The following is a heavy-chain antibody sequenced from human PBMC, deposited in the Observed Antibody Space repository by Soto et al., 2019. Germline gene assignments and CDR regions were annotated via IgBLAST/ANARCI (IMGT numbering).Heavy chain of an antibody. J-gene: IGHJ6*02. CDR1: GGTSSTSA. Sequence: VQLEQSGPEVKKPGSSVKVSCKASGGTSSTSALSWVRQAPGHGLEWMGGIMPVFPTPDYAQKFQGRVTITADESPSTAYMELGGLTSDDTAVYYCARHKDRLQLGGNYYYILDVWGQGTAVTVSS. V-gene: IGHV1-69*12. D-gene: IGHD5-12*01. CDR3: ARHKDRLQLGGNYYYILDV. CDR2: IMPVFPTP.